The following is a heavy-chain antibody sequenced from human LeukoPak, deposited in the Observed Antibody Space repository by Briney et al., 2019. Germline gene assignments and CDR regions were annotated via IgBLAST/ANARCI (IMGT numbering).Heavy chain of an antibody. J-gene: IGHJ4*02. V-gene: IGHV4-34*01. CDR3: ARVVVAAANPIFDY. D-gene: IGHD6-25*01. Sequence: SETPSLTCAVYGGSLNDYYWTWIRQSPGKGLEWIGEINHYGGTNYNPSLKSRVTISVDTSKNQFSLKLSSVTAADTAVYYCARVVVAAANPIFDYWGQGTLVTVSS. CDR2: INHYGGT. CDR1: GGSLNDYY.